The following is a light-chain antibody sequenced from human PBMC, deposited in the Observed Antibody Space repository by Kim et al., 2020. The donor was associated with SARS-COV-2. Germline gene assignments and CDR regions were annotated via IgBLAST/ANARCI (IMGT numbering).Light chain of an antibody. J-gene: IGLJ1*01. Sequence: RVTIACTGGSSNSGANYDVHWYRQLPGTAPKLLIYGNSNRPSGVPDRFSGSKSDTSASLAITGLQAEDEADYYCQSYDSGLNSYVFGTGTKVTVL. CDR3: QSYDSGLNSYV. CDR1: SSNSGANYD. CDR2: GNS. V-gene: IGLV1-40*01.